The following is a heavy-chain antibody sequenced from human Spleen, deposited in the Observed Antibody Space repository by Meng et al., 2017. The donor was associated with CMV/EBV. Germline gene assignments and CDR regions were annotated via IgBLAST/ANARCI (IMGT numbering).Heavy chain of an antibody. CDR1: GYRFTSYS. D-gene: IGHD1-26*01. V-gene: IGHV5-51*01. J-gene: IGHJ4*02. CDR3: ARHREGNLDY. Sequence: SCKGSGYRFTSYSIGWVRQMPGQGLEWMGIIYPGDSDTRYSPSFQGQVTISADKSISTAYLQWSSLKASDTAMYYCARHREGNLDYWGQGTLVTVSS. CDR2: IYPGDSDT.